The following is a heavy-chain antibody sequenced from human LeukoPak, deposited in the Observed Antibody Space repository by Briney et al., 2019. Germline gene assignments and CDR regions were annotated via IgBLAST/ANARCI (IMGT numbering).Heavy chain of an antibody. CDR2: ISNNGGST. D-gene: IGHD1-26*01. J-gene: IGHJ4*02. CDR1: AFTFSSNA. CDR3: ARGDSGSHLDY. Sequence: GGSLRLSCVASAFTFSSNAMHWVRQAPGKGREYVSAISNNGGSTYYAYSVKGRFTISRDKSKNTLSLQMGSLRAEDKAVYYCARGDSGSHLDYWGQGSLVTVSS. V-gene: IGHV3-64*01.